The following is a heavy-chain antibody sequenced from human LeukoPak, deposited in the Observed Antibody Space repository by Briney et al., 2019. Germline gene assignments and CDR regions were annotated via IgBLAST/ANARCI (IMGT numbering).Heavy chain of an antibody. CDR2: ISYDGSNK. CDR1: GFTFSSYA. D-gene: IGHD5-24*01. Sequence: GGSLRLSCAASGFTFSSYAMHWVRQAPGKGLEWVSVISYDGSNKYYADSVKGRFTISRDNSKNTLYLQMNSLRAEDTVVYYCARLSLRDGYNPYYFDYWGQGTLVTVSS. CDR3: ARLSLRDGYNPYYFDY. V-gene: IGHV3-30*04. J-gene: IGHJ4*02.